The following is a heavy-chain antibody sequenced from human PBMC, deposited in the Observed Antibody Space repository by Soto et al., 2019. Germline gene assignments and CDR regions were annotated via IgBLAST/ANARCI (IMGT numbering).Heavy chain of an antibody. CDR1: GFTFSSYS. CDR3: AASNGYSYGDAFDI. D-gene: IGHD5-18*01. CDR2: ISSSSSTI. J-gene: IGHJ3*02. Sequence: GGSLRLSCAASGFTFSSYSMNWVRQAPGKGLEWVSYISSSSSTIYYADSVKGRFTISRDNAKNSLYLQMNSLRAEDSAVYYCAASNGYSYGDAFDIWGQGTMVTVS. V-gene: IGHV3-48*04.